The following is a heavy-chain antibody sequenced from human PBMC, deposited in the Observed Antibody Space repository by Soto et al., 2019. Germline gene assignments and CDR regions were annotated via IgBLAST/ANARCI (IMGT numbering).Heavy chain of an antibody. CDR2: INAGNGNT. J-gene: IGHJ4*02. CDR1: GYTFTSYA. CDR3: ASNPNWNEGGLAY. Sequence: QVQLVQSGAEVKKLGASVKVSCKASGYTFTSYAMHWVRQAPGQRLEWMGWINAGNGNTKYSQKFQGRVTITRDTSASTAYMELSSLRSEDTAVYYCASNPNWNEGGLAYWGQGTLVTVSS. V-gene: IGHV1-3*01. D-gene: IGHD1-1*01.